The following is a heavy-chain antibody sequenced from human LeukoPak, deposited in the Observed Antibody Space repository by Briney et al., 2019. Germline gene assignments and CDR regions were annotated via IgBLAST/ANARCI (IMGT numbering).Heavy chain of an antibody. Sequence: GGSLRLSCAASGFTFSSYAMSWVRQAPGKGLEWVANIKQDGSEKYYVDSVKGRFTISRDNSKNTLYLQMNSLRAEDTAVYYCAKEGYSSGYYWYFDLWGRGTLVTVSS. CDR2: IKQDGSEK. CDR3: AKEGYSSGYYWYFDL. CDR1: GFTFSSYA. D-gene: IGHD6-19*01. J-gene: IGHJ2*01. V-gene: IGHV3-7*03.